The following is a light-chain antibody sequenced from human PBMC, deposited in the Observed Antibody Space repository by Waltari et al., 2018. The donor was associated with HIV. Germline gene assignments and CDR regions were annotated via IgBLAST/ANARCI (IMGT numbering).Light chain of an antibody. CDR1: SSDVGGYNL. Sequence: QSALTQPASVSGSPGQSIPISCPATSSDVGGYNLVSWYQQHPAKAPKLMIYDVSKRPSGVSNRFSGSKSGNTASLTISGLQAEDESDYYCCSYAGSSTFAVFGGGTKLTVL. CDR3: CSYAGSSTFAV. V-gene: IGLV2-23*02. J-gene: IGLJ2*01. CDR2: DVS.